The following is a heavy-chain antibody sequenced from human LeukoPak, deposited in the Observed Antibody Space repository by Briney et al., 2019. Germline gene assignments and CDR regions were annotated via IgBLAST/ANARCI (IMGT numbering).Heavy chain of an antibody. J-gene: IGHJ4*02. CDR3: ARGPDSSNYVGY. D-gene: IGHD4-11*01. Sequence: SETLSLTCAVSGGSISSGSFYWSWIRQPAGKGLEWIGRISTSGTTKYNPSLKSRVTIPVDTSKNQFSLKLSSVTAADTAVYYCARGPDSSNYVGYWGQGTLVTVSS. CDR2: ISTSGTT. V-gene: IGHV4-61*02. CDR1: GGSISSGSFY.